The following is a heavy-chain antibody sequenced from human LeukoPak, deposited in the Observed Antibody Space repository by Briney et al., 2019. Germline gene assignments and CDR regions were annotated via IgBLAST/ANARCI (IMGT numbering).Heavy chain of an antibody. CDR2: ISRSGNTI. V-gene: IGHV3-48*03. Sequence: PGGSLRLSCSASGFTRSNYEMNWVRQAPGKGLEWLSYISRSGNTIYYADYVKGRFTISRDNTKNSLYLQMNSLRAEDTAVYYCARNMSGSYYEYIDYWGQGTLVTVSS. D-gene: IGHD1-26*01. CDR3: ARNMSGSYYEYIDY. CDR1: GFTRSNYE. J-gene: IGHJ4*02.